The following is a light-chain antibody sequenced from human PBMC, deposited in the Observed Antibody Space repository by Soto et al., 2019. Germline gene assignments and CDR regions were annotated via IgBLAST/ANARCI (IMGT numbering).Light chain of an antibody. V-gene: IGKV1-9*01. J-gene: IGKJ5*01. CDR1: QGSPTY. CDR3: QHLNTYPIT. CDR2: AAS. Sequence: DIQLTQTPSFLSASVGDRVTVTCRASQGSPTYLAWYQQKPGRAPQLLIYAASTLHSGVPSRFSGSGSGTDFTLTISSLQPEDFATYYCQHLNTYPITFGPGTRLEIK.